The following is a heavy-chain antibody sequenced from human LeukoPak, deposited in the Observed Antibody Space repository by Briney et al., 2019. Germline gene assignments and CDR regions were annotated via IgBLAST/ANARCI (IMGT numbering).Heavy chain of an antibody. CDR3: ATCTVSSTSRLGAFDI. Sequence: PSETLSLTCTVSGGSISSSSYYWGWIRQPPGKGLEWIGSIYYSGSTYYNPSLKSRVTISVDTSKNQFSLKLSSVTAADTAVYYCATCTVSSTSRLGAFDIWGQGTMVTVSS. V-gene: IGHV4-39*07. CDR2: IYYSGST. J-gene: IGHJ3*02. CDR1: GGSISSSSYY. D-gene: IGHD2-2*01.